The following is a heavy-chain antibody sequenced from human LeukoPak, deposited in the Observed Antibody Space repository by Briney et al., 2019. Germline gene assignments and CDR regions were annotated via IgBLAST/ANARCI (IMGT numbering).Heavy chain of an antibody. CDR2: SYSGGNA. CDR3: AHSKRGGGYYINAFAV. D-gene: IGHD1-26*01. Sequence: PSETLSLTCTVSGASTSAYYWSWIRQPPGKGREWIGYSYSGGNANYNPSLKSRVTISIDTSENQFSLRLTSVTAADTAVYFCAHSKRGGGYYINAFAVWGQGALVTISS. V-gene: IGHV4-59*01. CDR1: GASTSAYY. J-gene: IGHJ3*01.